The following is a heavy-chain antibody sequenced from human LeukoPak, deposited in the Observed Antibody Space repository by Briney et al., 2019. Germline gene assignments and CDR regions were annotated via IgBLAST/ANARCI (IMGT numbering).Heavy chain of an antibody. J-gene: IGHJ4*02. D-gene: IGHD3-3*01. Sequence: ASVKVSCKASGYTFTGYYMHWVRQAPGQGLGWMGWINPNSGGTNYAQKFQGRVTMTRDTSISTAYMELSRLRSDDTAVYYCARSYYDFWSGGRGFDYWGQGTLVTVSS. CDR1: GYTFTGYY. V-gene: IGHV1-2*02. CDR2: INPNSGGT. CDR3: ARSYYDFWSGGRGFDY.